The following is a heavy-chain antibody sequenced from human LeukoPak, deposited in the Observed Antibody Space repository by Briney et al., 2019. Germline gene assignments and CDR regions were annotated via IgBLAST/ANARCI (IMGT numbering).Heavy chain of an antibody. D-gene: IGHD6-13*01. CDR2: MYYSGST. V-gene: IGHV4-59*01. J-gene: IGHJ6*03. CDR1: GGSSSSNY. Sequence: SETLSLTCTVSGGSSSSNYWSWIRQPPGKGLEWIGCMYYSGSTNHNPSLKSRVTISVDTSKTQFSLKLSSVTAADTAVYYCARVVGLTGYSSSWYAGYYYYMDVWGKGTTVTVSS. CDR3: ARVVGLTGYSSSWYAGYYYYMDV.